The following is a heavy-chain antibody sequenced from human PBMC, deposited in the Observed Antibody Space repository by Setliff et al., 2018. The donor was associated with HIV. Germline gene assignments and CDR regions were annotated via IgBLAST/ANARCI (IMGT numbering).Heavy chain of an antibody. Sequence: ASVKVSCKASGYSFTGHYIHWVRQAPGQGLEWMGVVNTVGGGASYAQKFQGRLTVTRDTSTSTVYMELSSLRSEDTAVYYCAREGQVVVTAKGFDYWGLGTLVTVSS. J-gene: IGHJ4*02. D-gene: IGHD2-15*01. V-gene: IGHV1-46*01. CDR2: VNTVGGGA. CDR3: AREGQVVVTAKGFDY. CDR1: GYSFTGHY.